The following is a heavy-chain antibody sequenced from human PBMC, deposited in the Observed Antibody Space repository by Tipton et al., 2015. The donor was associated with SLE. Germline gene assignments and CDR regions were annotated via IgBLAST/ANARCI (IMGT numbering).Heavy chain of an antibody. CDR1: GFTFSDYG. CDR3: AREDEVRGVMDV. J-gene: IGHJ6*02. V-gene: IGHV3-7*01. Sequence: SLRLSCAVSGFTFSDYGMSWVRQAPGKGLEWVANIMEDGSEKKYVDSVKGRFTISRDNSKNSLYLQMNSLRAEDTAVYYCAREDEVRGVMDVWGQGTAVTVSS. CDR2: IMEDGSEK. D-gene: IGHD3-10*01.